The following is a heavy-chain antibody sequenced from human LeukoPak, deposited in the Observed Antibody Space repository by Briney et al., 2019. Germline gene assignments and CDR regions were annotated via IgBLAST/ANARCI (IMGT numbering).Heavy chain of an antibody. CDR3: ARAGNYSNYGPFDY. CDR2: INHSGST. J-gene: IGHJ4*02. Sequence: PSETLSLTCAVYGGSFSGYYWSWIRQPPGKGLEWIGEINHSGSTNYNPSLKSRVTISVDTSKNQFSLKLSSVTAADTAVYYCARAGNYSNYGPFDYWGQGTLVTVSS. CDR1: GGSFSGYY. D-gene: IGHD4-11*01. V-gene: IGHV4-34*01.